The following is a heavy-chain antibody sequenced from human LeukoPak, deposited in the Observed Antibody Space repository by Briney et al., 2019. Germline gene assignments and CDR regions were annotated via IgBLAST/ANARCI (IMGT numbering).Heavy chain of an antibody. D-gene: IGHD5-12*01. CDR1: RDRVSGDLAG. V-gene: IGHV6-1*01. J-gene: IGHJ6*04. Sequence: SQTPSHTCVLSRDRVSGDLAGCDSTRHSPSRCLELHGTPFFMSKWYNDYAVSVKSRITINPDTSKNQFSLQLNSVTPEDTAVYYCARVRRGYDKMGLYYYGMDVWGKGTTVTVSS. CDR2: PFFMSKWYN. CDR3: ARVRRGYDKMGLYYYGMDV.